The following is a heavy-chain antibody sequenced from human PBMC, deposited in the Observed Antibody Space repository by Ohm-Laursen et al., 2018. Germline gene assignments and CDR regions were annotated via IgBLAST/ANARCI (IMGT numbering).Heavy chain of an antibody. CDR3: ARGIGSMVRGFVINVNNWLDP. CDR2: IYYSGIT. Sequence: SETLSLTCTVSGGSISSYYWSWIRQPPGKGLEWIGYIYYSGITNYNPSLKSRVTISVDTSKNQLSLKLTSVTAADTAVYYRARGIGSMVRGFVINVNNWLDPWGQGTLVTVSS. D-gene: IGHD3-10*01. V-gene: IGHV4-59*01. J-gene: IGHJ5*02. CDR1: GGSISSYY.